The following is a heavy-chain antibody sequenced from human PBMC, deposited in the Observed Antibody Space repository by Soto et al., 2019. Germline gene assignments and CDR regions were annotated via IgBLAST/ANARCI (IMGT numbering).Heavy chain of an antibody. V-gene: IGHV3-21*01. D-gene: IGHD3-9*01. CDR1: GFTFSSYS. Sequence: GGSLRLSCAASGFTFSSYSMNWVRQAPGKGLEWVSSISSSSSYIYYADSGKGRFTISRDSAKNSLYLQMNSLRAEDTAVYYCARDDVLRYFDWGSPYYYGMDVWGQGTTVTVSS. CDR2: ISSSSSYI. J-gene: IGHJ6*02. CDR3: ARDDVLRYFDWGSPYYYGMDV.